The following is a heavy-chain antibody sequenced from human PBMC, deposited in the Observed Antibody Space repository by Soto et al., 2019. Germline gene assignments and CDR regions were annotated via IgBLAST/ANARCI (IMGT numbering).Heavy chain of an antibody. Sequence: GASVKVSCKASGGTFSSYAISWVRQAPGQGLEWMGGIIPIFGTANYAQKFQGRVTITADESTSTAYMELSSLRSEDTAVYYCASPKAGDYVWGSYSYWGQGTLVTVSS. CDR2: IIPIFGTA. D-gene: IGHD3-16*01. V-gene: IGHV1-69*13. J-gene: IGHJ4*02. CDR1: GGTFSSYA. CDR3: ASPKAGDYVWGSYSY.